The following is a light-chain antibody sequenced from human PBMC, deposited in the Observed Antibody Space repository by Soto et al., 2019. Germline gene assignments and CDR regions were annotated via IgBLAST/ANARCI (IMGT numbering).Light chain of an antibody. Sequence: EIVFKLSPATLSLTPGERATLSCRASQSVSSNLAWYQQKPGQAPRLLIYGASTRATGIPARFSGSGSGTEFTLTISSLQSDDIPVYYCQPSFDWWPFCQGANVDIK. CDR2: GAS. CDR1: QSVSSN. J-gene: IGKJ1*01. CDR3: QPSFDWWP. V-gene: IGKV3-15*01.